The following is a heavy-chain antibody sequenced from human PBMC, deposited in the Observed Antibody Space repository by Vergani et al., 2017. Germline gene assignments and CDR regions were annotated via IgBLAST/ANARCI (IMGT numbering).Heavy chain of an antibody. CDR2: IKSKTDGETT. D-gene: IGHD1-1*01. Sequence: EVQLVESGGGLVKPGGSLRLSCAASGFTFNNAWMSWVRQAPGKGLEWVGRIKSKTDGETTDYAAPVKGRFTISRDDSKNNLYLQMNSLKTEDTAVYYCTAGIDYWGQGTLVTVSS. J-gene: IGHJ4*02. V-gene: IGHV3-15*01. CDR1: GFTFNNAW. CDR3: TAGIDY.